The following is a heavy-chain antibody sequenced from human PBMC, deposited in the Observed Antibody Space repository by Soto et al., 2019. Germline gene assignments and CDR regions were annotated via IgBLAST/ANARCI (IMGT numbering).Heavy chain of an antibody. CDR3: ATRRHVDIVATILFDY. CDR2: INAGNGNT. J-gene: IGHJ4*02. Sequence: GASVKVSCKASGYTFTSYAMHWVRQAPGQRLEWMGWINAGNGNTKYSQKFQGRVTITRDTSASTAYMELSSLRSEDTAVFYCATRRHVDIVATILFDYWGQGTLVTVSS. D-gene: IGHD5-12*01. V-gene: IGHV1-3*01. CDR1: GYTFTSYA.